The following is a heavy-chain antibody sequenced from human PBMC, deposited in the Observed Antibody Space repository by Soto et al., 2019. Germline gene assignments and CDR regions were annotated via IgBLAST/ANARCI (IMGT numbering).Heavy chain of an antibody. CDR1: EGTFNSYA. CDR3: ASGASRWYPYFFDS. V-gene: IGHV1-69*01. Sequence: QAQVVQSGAXVRKPGSSVKLSCKASEGTFNSYAIAWVRQAPGQGLEWMGGIIPYYNTLNYAQKFQDRVTITADDSTNTVYMELSSLRSDDTAVYFCASGASRWYPYFFDSWAQGTLVTVSS. D-gene: IGHD6-13*01. CDR2: IIPYYNTL. J-gene: IGHJ4*02.